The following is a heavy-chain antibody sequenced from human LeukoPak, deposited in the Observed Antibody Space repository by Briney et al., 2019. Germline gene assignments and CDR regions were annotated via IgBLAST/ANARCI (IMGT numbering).Heavy chain of an antibody. CDR1: GYTFTGYY. CDR3: ARVYYYDSSGYSVGMDV. V-gene: IGHV1-2*02. Sequence: ASVNLSFKSSGYTFTGYYMHWVRHAPGQGHEWMGCINPNSGGTNYSQKFQGRVSMNRDTSISTGYMELSRLRSDDTAVYYCARVYYYDSSGYSVGMDVWGQGTTVTVSS. J-gene: IGHJ6*02. CDR2: INPNSGGT. D-gene: IGHD3-22*01.